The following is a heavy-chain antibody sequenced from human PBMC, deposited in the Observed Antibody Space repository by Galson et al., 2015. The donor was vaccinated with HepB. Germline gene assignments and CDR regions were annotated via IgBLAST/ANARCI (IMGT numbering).Heavy chain of an antibody. CDR1: GYDFNKYG. J-gene: IGHJ6*02. Sequence: SVKVSCKASGYDFNKYGLSWVRQAPGQGLEWMGWVSGYDGSANYSPKFQGRVTMTTQTSTGTAYMEMRSLRSDDTAVYYCARDSRLELQLNNCYSYGMDVWGQGTAVRVS. D-gene: IGHD1-7*01. CDR2: VSGYDGSA. CDR3: ARDSRLELQLNNCYSYGMDV. V-gene: IGHV1-18*01.